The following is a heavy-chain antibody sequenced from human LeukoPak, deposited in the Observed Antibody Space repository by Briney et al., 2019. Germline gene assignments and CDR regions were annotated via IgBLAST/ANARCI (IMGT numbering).Heavy chain of an antibody. Sequence: ASVKVSCKASGYTFTSYAMNWVRQAPGQGLEWMGIISPSGASTTYAQKFQGRVTMTRDMSTSTVYMELSSLRSEDTAVYYCARTMTLGGAFDIWGQGTLVTVSS. CDR1: GYTFTSYA. CDR2: ISPSGAST. D-gene: IGHD3-22*01. CDR3: ARTMTLGGAFDI. J-gene: IGHJ4*02. V-gene: IGHV1-46*01.